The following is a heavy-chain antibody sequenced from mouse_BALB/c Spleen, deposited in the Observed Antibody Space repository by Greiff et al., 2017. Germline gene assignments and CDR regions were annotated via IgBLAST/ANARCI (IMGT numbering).Heavy chain of an antibody. CDR1: GFNIKDTY. J-gene: IGHJ3*01. CDR3: ARASYYGNYEFAY. CDR2: IDPANGNT. V-gene: IGHV14-3*02. Sequence: EVQLQQSGAELVKPGASVKLSCTASGFNIKDTYMHWVKQRPEQGLEWIGRIDPANGNTKYDPKFQGKATITADTSSNTAYLQLSSLTSEDTAVYYCARASYYGNYEFAYWGQGTLVTVSA. D-gene: IGHD2-10*01.